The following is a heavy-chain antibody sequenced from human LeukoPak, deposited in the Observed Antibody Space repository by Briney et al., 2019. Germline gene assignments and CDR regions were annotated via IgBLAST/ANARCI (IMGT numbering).Heavy chain of an antibody. CDR3: AKTVPAAMSGWFDP. V-gene: IGHV3-21*04. Sequence: GGSLRLSCAASGFIFSNFAISWVRQAPGKGLEWVSSISSSSSYIYYADSVKGRFTISRDNAKNSLYLQMNSLRAEDTAVYYCAKTVPAAMSGWFDPWGQGTLVTVSS. CDR2: ISSSSSYI. J-gene: IGHJ5*02. D-gene: IGHD2-2*01. CDR1: GFIFSNFA.